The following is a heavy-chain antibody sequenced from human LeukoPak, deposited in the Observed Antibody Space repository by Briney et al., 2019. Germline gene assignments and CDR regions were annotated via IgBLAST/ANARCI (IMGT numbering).Heavy chain of an antibody. V-gene: IGHV1-8*01. CDR1: GYTFTSYD. CDR3: ARSPAGVYVYYYYYYMDV. J-gene: IGHJ6*03. D-gene: IGHD6-13*01. Sequence: ASVKVSCKASGYTFTSYDINWVRQATGQGLEWMGWMNPNSGNTGYAQKFRGRVTMTRNTSISTAYMEQSSLRSEDTAVYYCARSPAGVYVYYYYYYMDVWGKGTTVTVSS. CDR2: MNPNSGNT.